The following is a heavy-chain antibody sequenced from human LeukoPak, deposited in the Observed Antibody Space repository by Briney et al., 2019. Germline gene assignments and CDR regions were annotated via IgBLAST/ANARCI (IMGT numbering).Heavy chain of an antibody. D-gene: IGHD6-19*01. CDR3: ARDLIAVAGNWFDP. CDR2: IYYSGST. J-gene: IGHJ5*02. V-gene: IGHV4-30-4*08. Sequence: SWVRQPPGKGLEWIGYIYYSGSTYYNPSLKSRVTISVDTSKNQFSLKLSSVTAADTAVYYCARDLIAVAGNWFDPWGQGTLVTVSS.